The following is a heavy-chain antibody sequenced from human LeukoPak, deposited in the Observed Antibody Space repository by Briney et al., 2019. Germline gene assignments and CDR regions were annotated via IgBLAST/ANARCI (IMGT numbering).Heavy chain of an antibody. Sequence: PGGSLSHPCAASGFTFSSYGMHWVRQAPGKGLEWVAVIWYDGSNKYYADSVKGRFTISRDNSKNTLYLQMNSLRAEDTAVYYCAKGRRIKVDTGNGFGYWGQGSLLTVSS. D-gene: IGHD5-18*01. CDR3: AKGRRIKVDTGNGFGY. CDR2: IWYDGSNK. V-gene: IGHV3-33*06. J-gene: IGHJ4*02. CDR1: GFTFSSYG.